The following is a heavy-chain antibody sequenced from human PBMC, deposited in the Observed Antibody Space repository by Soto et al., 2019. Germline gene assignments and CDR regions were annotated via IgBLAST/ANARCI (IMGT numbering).Heavy chain of an antibody. J-gene: IGHJ4*02. D-gene: IGHD5-12*01. CDR1: GGSIYTYY. Sequence: LSLTCNVSGGSIYTYYWNWIRQSPGKGLEWIGYMFYSGSTYYHPSLKSRVNISADTSKNQFSLRLTSVTPADTAVYYCARDNGYGHFDSWGQGTLVTVSS. V-gene: IGHV4-59*12. CDR3: ARDNGYGHFDS. CDR2: MFYSGST.